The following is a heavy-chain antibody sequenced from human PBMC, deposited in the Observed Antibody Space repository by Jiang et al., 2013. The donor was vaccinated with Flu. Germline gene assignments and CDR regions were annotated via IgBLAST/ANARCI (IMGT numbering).Heavy chain of an antibody. CDR2: IYWNDDK. D-gene: IGHD6-13*01. J-gene: IGHJ4*02. V-gene: IGHV2-5*01. Sequence: KPTQTLTLTCTFSGFSLSTSGVGVGWIRQPPGKALEWLALIYWNDDKRYSPSLKSRLTITKDTSKNQVVLTMTNMDPVDTATYYCARNGYSRALDYWGQGTLVTVSS. CDR1: GFSLSTSGVG. CDR3: ARNGYSRALDY.